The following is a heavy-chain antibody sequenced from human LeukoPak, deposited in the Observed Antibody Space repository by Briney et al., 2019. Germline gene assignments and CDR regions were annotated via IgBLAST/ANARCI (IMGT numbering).Heavy chain of an antibody. CDR3: ARDLVWADHPYFDP. J-gene: IGHJ4*02. D-gene: IGHD1-14*01. Sequence: GGSLRLSCAASGLTFSSYGINWVRQAPGKGLEWVALIRYDGCDKYYADSVKGRFTISRDNSNNPLSLQMNSLTDEHTAVYYCARDLVWADHPYFDPWGQGPLLPASS. CDR2: IRYDGCDK. V-gene: IGHV3-30*02. CDR1: GLTFSSYG.